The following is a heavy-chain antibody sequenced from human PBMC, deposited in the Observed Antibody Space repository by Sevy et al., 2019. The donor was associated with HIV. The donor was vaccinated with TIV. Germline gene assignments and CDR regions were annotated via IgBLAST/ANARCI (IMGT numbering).Heavy chain of an antibody. CDR1: GFSFSSYE. CDR3: ARDLPPSATTVAHFDY. CDR2: ITSSGSTK. D-gene: IGHD4-17*01. Sequence: GGSLRLSCAASGFSFSSYEMNWVRQAPGKGLEWVSFITSSGSTKHYSDSVMGRFTISRDNAKYSLSLQMNSLRAEDTAIYYCARDLPPSATTVAHFDYWGQGTLVTVSS. V-gene: IGHV3-48*03. J-gene: IGHJ4*02.